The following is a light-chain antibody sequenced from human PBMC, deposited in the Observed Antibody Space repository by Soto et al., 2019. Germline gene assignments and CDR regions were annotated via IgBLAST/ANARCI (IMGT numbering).Light chain of an antibody. CDR2: GAS. Sequence: EILMTQSPATLSVSPGERATLSCRASQSVSSNVAWYQQKHGQAPRLLIYGASTRATGIPARFSGSGSGTDFTLTISSLQSEDFAVYYCQHYNNWPPWTFGQGTKVEIK. CDR1: QSVSSN. V-gene: IGKV3-15*01. J-gene: IGKJ1*01. CDR3: QHYNNWPPWT.